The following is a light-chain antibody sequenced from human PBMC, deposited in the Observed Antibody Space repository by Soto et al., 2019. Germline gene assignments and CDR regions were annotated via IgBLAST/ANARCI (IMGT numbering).Light chain of an antibody. Sequence: DIQMTQSPSTLSASVGNRVTITCRASQSISGWLAWYQQKPGKAPKLLIYDASSLESGVPSRFSGIGYGTEFTLSISSLQPDDFATYYCQQYNGYSWTFGQGTKVDIK. V-gene: IGKV1-5*01. CDR1: QSISGW. J-gene: IGKJ1*01. CDR2: DAS. CDR3: QQYNGYSWT.